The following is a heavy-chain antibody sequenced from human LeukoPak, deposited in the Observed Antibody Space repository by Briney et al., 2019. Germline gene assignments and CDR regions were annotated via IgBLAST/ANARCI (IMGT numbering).Heavy chain of an antibody. J-gene: IGHJ4*02. CDR1: RGSISSSSYY. D-gene: IGHD3-22*01. V-gene: IGHV4-39*01. CDR3: ASVGYYYDSSGYYPSFDY. CDR2: IYYSGSA. Sequence: PSETLSLTCTVSRGSISSSSYYWGWIRQPPGKGLEWIGSIYYSGSAYYNPSLKSRVTISVDTSKNQFSLKLSSVTAADTAVYYCASVGYYYDSSGYYPSFDYWGQGTLVTVSS.